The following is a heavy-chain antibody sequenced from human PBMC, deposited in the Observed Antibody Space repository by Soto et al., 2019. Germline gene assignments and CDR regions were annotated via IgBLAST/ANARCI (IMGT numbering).Heavy chain of an antibody. CDR3: ARLLTEGVTYREDAFDI. V-gene: IGHV1-18*04. CDR1: GYTFTSHG. Sequence: QVQLVQSGGEVKKPGASVKVSCKASGYTFTSHGISWVRPAPGQGLEWMGWISTYNGKTDYAQKFHDRLTMTADTRTTTGYMELRSLRSDDTAVYYCARLLTEGVTYREDAFDIWGQGTKVTVSS. D-gene: IGHD3-9*01. J-gene: IGHJ3*02. CDR2: ISTYNGKT.